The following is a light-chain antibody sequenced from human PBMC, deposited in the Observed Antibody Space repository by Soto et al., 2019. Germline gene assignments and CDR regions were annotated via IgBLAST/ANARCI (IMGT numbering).Light chain of an antibody. CDR1: QSVSSN. J-gene: IGKJ2*01. CDR3: QQYTNWTPYT. V-gene: IGKV3-15*01. Sequence: IVMTQSPATLSVSPGERATLSCRASQSVSSNLAWYQQKPGQAPRLLIYGASTRATGIPARFSGSGSGTEFTLTISSLQSEDFAVYYCQQYTNWTPYTFGQGTKLEIK. CDR2: GAS.